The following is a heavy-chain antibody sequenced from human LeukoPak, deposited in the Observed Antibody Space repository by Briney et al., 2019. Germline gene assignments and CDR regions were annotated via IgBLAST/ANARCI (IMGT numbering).Heavy chain of an antibody. J-gene: IGHJ4*02. CDR3: ARDATRGGDNDY. Sequence: GGSLRLSCAASGFTFSSYGMHWVRQAPGKGLEWVANINEDGSYKFHADSVKGRLTISRDNSKNSLYLQMSSLRADDTAVYYCARDATRGGDNDYWGQGTRVIASS. D-gene: IGHD2-21*02. CDR2: INEDGSYK. V-gene: IGHV3-7*01. CDR1: GFTFSSYG.